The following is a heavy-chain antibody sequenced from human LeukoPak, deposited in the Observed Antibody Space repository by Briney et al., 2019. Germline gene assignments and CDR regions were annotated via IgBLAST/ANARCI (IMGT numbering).Heavy chain of an antibody. V-gene: IGHV3-7*01. CDR2: IKQDGSEK. CDR3: ASGRGSRPDYFDY. J-gene: IGHJ4*02. CDR1: GFTFSSYW. Sequence: PGGSLRLSRAASGFTFSSYWMSSVRQAPGKGLEWVANIKQDGSEKYYVDSVKGRFTISRDNAKNSLYLQMNSLRAEDTAVYYCASGRGSRPDYFDYWGQGTLVTVSS. D-gene: IGHD1-26*01.